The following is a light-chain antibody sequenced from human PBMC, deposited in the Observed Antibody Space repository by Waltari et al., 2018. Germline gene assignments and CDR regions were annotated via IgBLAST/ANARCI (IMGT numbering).Light chain of an antibody. CDR3: CSFTSSNNYI. J-gene: IGLJ1*01. CDR2: EVT. Sequence: QSALIQPASVSGSPGQSITISCAGSRSDIGAFNYVSWYQQHPGKAPKLLINEVTHRPSGSSDRFSGSKSGNTASLTISGLQVEDEADYFCCSFTSSNNYIFGSGTTVTVL. V-gene: IGLV2-14*03. CDR1: RSDIGAFNY.